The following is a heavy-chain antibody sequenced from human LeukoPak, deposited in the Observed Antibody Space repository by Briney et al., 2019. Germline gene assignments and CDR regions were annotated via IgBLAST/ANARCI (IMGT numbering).Heavy chain of an antibody. V-gene: IGHV1-8*03. CDR2: MNPNSGNT. Sequence: ASVKVSCKASGYTFTSYDINWVRQATGQGLEWMGWMNPNSGNTGYAQKFQGRVTITRNTSISTAYMELSSLRSEDTAVYYCARGRYDFCSGPPYFDYWGQGTLVTVSS. D-gene: IGHD3-3*01. CDR1: GYTFTSYD. J-gene: IGHJ4*02. CDR3: ARGRYDFCSGPPYFDY.